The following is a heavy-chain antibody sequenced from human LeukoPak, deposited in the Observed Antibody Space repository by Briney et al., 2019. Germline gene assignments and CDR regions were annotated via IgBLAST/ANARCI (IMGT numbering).Heavy chain of an antibody. D-gene: IGHD3-9*01. CDR2: IIPIFGTA. V-gene: IGHV1-69*13. CDR3: ARDGGYDILTGYYMGAFDI. CDR1: GGTFSSYA. J-gene: IGHJ3*02. Sequence: SVKVSCKASGGTFSSYAISWVRQAPGQGLEWMGGIIPIFGTANYAQKFQGRVTITADESTSTAYMELSGLRSEDTAVYYCARDGGYDILTGYYMGAFDIWGQGTMVTVSS.